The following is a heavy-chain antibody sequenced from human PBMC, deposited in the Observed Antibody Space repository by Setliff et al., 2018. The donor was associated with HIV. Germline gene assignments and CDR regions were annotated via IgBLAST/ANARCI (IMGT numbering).Heavy chain of an antibody. D-gene: IGHD3-10*01. V-gene: IGHV4-61*09. Sequence: KASETLSLTCSVSGVSISSSNYYWSWIRQPAGKRLEWIGHIYSSGSTNYNPSLKYNPSLKSRVTISVDTSKNQFSRKLSCVTASDPAVYYCAREGVVRGVIRPFDYWGQGTLVTVS. J-gene: IGHJ4*02. CDR3: AREGVVRGVIRPFDY. CDR2: IYSSGST. CDR1: GVSISSSNYY.